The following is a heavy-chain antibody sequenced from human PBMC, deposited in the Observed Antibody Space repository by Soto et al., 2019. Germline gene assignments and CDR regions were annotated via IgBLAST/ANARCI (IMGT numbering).Heavy chain of an antibody. D-gene: IGHD5-12*01. V-gene: IGHV3-30-3*01. CDR1: GFTFSSYA. CDR3: ARVESGDDAFDI. Sequence: QVQLVESGGGVVQPGRPLRLSCAASGFTFSSYAMHWVRQAPGKGLEWVAVISYDGSNKYYADSVKGRFTISRDNSKNTLYLQMNSLRAEDTAVYYCARVESGDDAFDIWGQGTMVTVSS. CDR2: ISYDGSNK. J-gene: IGHJ3*02.